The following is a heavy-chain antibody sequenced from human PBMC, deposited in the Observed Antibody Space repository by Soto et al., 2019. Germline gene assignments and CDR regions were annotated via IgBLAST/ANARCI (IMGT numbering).Heavy chain of an antibody. CDR1: GGSISSYY. V-gene: IGHV4-59*01. J-gene: IGHJ5*02. Sequence: SETLSLTCTVSGGSISSYYWSWVRQPPGKRPEWIAYIYNGGTTNYNPSLKSRLTISLDTSKNQFSLKLSSVTTADTAVYFCARGGPSSKWLDPWGQGIQVTVSS. CDR3: ARGGPSSKWLDP. CDR2: IYNGGTT.